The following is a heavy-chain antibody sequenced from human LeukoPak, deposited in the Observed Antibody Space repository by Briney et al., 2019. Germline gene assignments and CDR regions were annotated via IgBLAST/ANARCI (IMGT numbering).Heavy chain of an antibody. Sequence: GGSLRLSCAASGFTFSSYEMNWVRQAPGKGLEWISYISSGGTTINYADSVKGRVTISRDNAKNSLYMQMNSLRAEDTAVYYCAREMGTIDDYWGQGTLVTVS. D-gene: IGHD5-24*01. CDR3: AREMGTIDDY. CDR2: ISSGGTTI. J-gene: IGHJ4*02. CDR1: GFTFSSYE. V-gene: IGHV3-48*03.